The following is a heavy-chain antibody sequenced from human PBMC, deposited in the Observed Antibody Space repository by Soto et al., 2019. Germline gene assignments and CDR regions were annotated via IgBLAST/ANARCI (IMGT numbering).Heavy chain of an antibody. D-gene: IGHD6-6*01. CDR3: TRGGSSSPYYDPMDV. CDR2: SRDKVNSYTT. Sequence: EVQLVESGGGLVQPGGSLRLACTASGFILSDHYMDWVRQAPGKGLEWIGRSRDKVNSYTTQYAASVKGRFTISRDESKDSLYLQIDNLKTEDTAVYFCTRGGSSSPYYDPMDVWGQGTTDIISS. V-gene: IGHV3-72*01. J-gene: IGHJ6*02. CDR1: GFILSDHY.